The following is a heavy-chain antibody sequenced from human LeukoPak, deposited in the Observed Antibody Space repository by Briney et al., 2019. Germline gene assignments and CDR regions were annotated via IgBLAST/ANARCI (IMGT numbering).Heavy chain of an antibody. Sequence: SETLSLTRSVSGGSMINAYWSWIRQPPGKGLEWIGYIYSSGSTSYNPSLKSRVTISADTFNSQFSLKLNSVTAADTAVYYCVREGGCIGGTCLFNDWFDPWGQGILVTVSS. D-gene: IGHD2-15*01. J-gene: IGHJ5*02. CDR1: GGSMINAY. V-gene: IGHV4-59*01. CDR3: VREGGCIGGTCLFNDWFDP. CDR2: IYSSGST.